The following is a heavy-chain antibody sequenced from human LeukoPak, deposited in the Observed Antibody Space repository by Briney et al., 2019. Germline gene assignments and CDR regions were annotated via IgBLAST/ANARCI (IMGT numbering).Heavy chain of an antibody. CDR2: ISGSGGST. Sequence: GGSLRLSCAASGFAFSNHAMSWVRQAPGKGLEWVSAISGSGGSTYYADSVKGRFTISRDNSKNTLYLQMNSLRAEDTAVYYCAKDTMLWFGGDDAFGIWGQGTMVTVSS. CDR1: GFAFSNHA. J-gene: IGHJ3*02. D-gene: IGHD3-10*01. V-gene: IGHV3-23*01. CDR3: AKDTMLWFGGDDAFGI.